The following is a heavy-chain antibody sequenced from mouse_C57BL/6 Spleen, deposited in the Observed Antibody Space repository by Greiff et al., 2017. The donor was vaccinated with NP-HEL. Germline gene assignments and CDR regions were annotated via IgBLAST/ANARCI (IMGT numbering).Heavy chain of an antibody. V-gene: IGHV1-53*01. CDR3: ARFVCIYDGYYGDY. D-gene: IGHD2-3*01. CDR1: GYTFTSYW. CDR2: INPSNGGT. J-gene: IGHJ2*01. Sequence: QVQLKQPGTELVKPGASVKLSCKASGYTFTSYWMHWVKQRPGQGLEWIGNINPSNGGTNYNEKFKSKATLTVDKSSSTAYMQLSSLTSEDSAVYYCARFVCIYDGYYGDYWGQGTTLTVSS.